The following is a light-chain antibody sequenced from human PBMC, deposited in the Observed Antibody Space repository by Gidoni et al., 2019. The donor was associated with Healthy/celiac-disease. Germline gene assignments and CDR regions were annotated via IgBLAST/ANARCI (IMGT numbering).Light chain of an antibody. CDR1: QSVLYSSNNKNY. J-gene: IGKJ1*01. V-gene: IGKV4-1*01. CDR3: QQYYSISWT. CDR2: WAS. Sequence: DIVMTQSPDSLAVSLGERATINCKSSQSVLYSSNNKNYLAWYQQKPGQPPKLLIYWASTRESGVPDRFSGSWSGTDFTLTISSLQAEDVAVYYCQQYYSISWTFGQGTKVEIK.